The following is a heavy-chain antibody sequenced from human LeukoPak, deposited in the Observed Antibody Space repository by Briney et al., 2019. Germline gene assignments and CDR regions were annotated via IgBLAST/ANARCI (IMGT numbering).Heavy chain of an antibody. CDR2: ISSSGSTI. CDR3: ARDPYYGDYVV. J-gene: IGHJ4*02. Sequence: GGSLRLSCAASGFTFSSHEMNWVRQAPGKGLEWVSYISSSGSTIYYADSVKGRFTISRDNAKNSLYLQMNSLRAEDTAVYYCARDPYYGDYVVWGQGTLVTVSS. D-gene: IGHD4-17*01. V-gene: IGHV3-48*03. CDR1: GFTFSSHE.